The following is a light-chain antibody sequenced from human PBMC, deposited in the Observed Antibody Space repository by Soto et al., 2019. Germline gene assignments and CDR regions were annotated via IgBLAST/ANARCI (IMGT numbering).Light chain of an antibody. CDR3: QQYNNSPQT. CDR2: DAS. CDR1: QSVSSN. Sequence: EIVLTQSPSTLSVSPGERATLSCRASQSVSSNLAWYQQKPGQAPRLLIYDASTRATGIPARFSGSGSGTEFTLTISSLQAEDFAVYYCQQYNNSPQTFGGGTKVEIK. J-gene: IGKJ4*01. V-gene: IGKV3D-15*01.